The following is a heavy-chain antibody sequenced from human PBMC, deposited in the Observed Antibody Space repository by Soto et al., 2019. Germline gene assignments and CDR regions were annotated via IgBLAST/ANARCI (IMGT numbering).Heavy chain of an antibody. D-gene: IGHD3-3*01. J-gene: IGHJ6*02. CDR2: INPSGGST. CDR1: GYTFTSYY. CDR3: ARDSYDFWSGYGFYYYYGMDV. V-gene: IGHV1-46*01. Sequence: QVQLVQSGAEVKKPGASVKVSCKASGYTFTSYYMHWVRQAPGQGLVWMGIINPSGGSTSYAQKFQGRVTMTRDTSTSTVYMELSSLRSEDTAVYYCARDSYDFWSGYGFYYYYGMDVWGQGTTVTVSS.